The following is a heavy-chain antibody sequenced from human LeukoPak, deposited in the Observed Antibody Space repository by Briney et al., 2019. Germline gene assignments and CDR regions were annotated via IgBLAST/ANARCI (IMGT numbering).Heavy chain of an antibody. CDR1: GFTFSSYS. CDR2: IYWHGGST. Sequence: PGGSLRLSCAASGFTFSSYSMNWVRQAPGKGLEWVSGIYWHGGSTGYADSVKGRFTISRDNAKTSLYLQMNSLRVEDTALYYCAREDYGVGYYMDVWGKGTTVTVSS. CDR3: AREDYGVGYYMDV. D-gene: IGHD4-17*01. V-gene: IGHV3-20*04. J-gene: IGHJ6*03.